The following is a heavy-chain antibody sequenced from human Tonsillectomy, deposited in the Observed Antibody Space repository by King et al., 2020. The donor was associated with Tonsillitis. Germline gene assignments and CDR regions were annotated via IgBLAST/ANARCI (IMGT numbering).Heavy chain of an antibody. Sequence: VQLVESGGGLVQPEGSLRLSCAASGFTFSNYWMHWVRQAPGKGLVWVSRINSDGSSTSYADSVKGRFTIFRDNAKSTLYLQMNSLRAEDTAVYYCASDPNHSENLDYWGQGTLVTVSS. J-gene: IGHJ4*02. CDR2: INSDGSST. D-gene: IGHD1-14*01. CDR3: ASDPNHSENLDY. V-gene: IGHV3-74*01. CDR1: GFTFSNYW.